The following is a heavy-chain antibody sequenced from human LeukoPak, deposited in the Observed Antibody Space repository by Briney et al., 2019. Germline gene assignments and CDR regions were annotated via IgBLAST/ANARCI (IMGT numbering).Heavy chain of an antibody. J-gene: IGHJ6*02. V-gene: IGHV3-30*04. D-gene: IGHD3-3*01. CDR3: ARDDYDFWSGYYKPHYYYYYGMDV. CDR2: ISYDGSNK. CDR1: GFTFSSYA. Sequence: GGSLRLSCAASGFTFSSYAMHWVRQAPGKGLEWVAVISYDGSNKYYADSVKGRFTISRDNSKNTLYLQMNSLRAEDTAVYYCARDDYDFWSGYYKPHYYYYYGMDVWGQGTTVTVSS.